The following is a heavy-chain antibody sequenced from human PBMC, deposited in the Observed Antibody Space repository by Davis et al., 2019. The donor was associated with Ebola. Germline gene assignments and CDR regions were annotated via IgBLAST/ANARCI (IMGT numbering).Heavy chain of an antibody. V-gene: IGHV3-30*18. J-gene: IGHJ6*04. CDR2: ISYDGSNK. Sequence: PGGSLRLSCAASGFTFSSYGMHWVRQAPGKGLEWVAVISYDGSNKYYADSVKGRFTISRDNSKNTLYLQMNSLRAEDTAVYYCAKDQSYYYDSCMDVWGKGTTVTVSS. CDR3: AKDQSYYYDSCMDV. CDR1: GFTFSSYG. D-gene: IGHD3-22*01.